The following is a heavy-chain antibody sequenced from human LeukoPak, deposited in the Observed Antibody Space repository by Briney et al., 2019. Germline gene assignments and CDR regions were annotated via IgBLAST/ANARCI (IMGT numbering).Heavy chain of an antibody. J-gene: IGHJ6*02. V-gene: IGHV4-34*01. D-gene: IGHD3-3*01. CDR1: GGSFSGYY. Sequence: SETLSLTCAVYGGSFSGYYWSWIRQPPGKGLEWIGEINHSGSTNYNPSLKSRVTISVDTSKNQFSLKLSSVTAADTAVYYCARARTNFGVVIMYYYYGMDVWGQGTTVTVSS. CDR3: ARARTNFGVVIMYYYYGMDV. CDR2: INHSGST.